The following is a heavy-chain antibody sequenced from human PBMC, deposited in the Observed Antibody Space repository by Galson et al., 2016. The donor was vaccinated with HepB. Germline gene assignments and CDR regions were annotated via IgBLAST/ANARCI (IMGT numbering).Heavy chain of an antibody. D-gene: IGHD6-6*01. CDR2: INWDSDTI. J-gene: IGHJ6*02. CDR3: VKDAYTSSSAGHFHYGLDV. Sequence: SLRLSCAASGFDFRLYAMHWVRQAPGKGLEWVSGINWDSDTIIYADSVKGRFTSSRDNAKNSLYLHMNSLRVEDTAVYSCVKDAYTSSSAGHFHYGLDVWGQGTTVSVSS. CDR1: GFDFRLYA. V-gene: IGHV3-9*01.